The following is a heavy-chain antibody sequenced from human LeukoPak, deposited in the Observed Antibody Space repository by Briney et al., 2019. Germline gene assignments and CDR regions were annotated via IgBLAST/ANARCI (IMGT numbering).Heavy chain of an antibody. CDR2: ISSSSSTI. V-gene: IGHV3-48*01. D-gene: IGHD3-3*01. J-gene: IGHJ4*02. CDR1: GFTFSSYS. CDR3: ARDVGSTYYDFWSGYYFDY. Sequence: PGGSLRLSCAASGFTFSSYSMNWVRQAPGKGLEWVSYISSSSSTIYYADSVKGRFTISRDNAKNSLYLQMNSLRAEDTAVYYCARDVGSTYYDFWSGYYFDYWGQGTLVTVSS.